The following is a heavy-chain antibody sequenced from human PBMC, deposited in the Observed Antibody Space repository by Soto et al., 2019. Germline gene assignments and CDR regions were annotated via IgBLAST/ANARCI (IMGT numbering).Heavy chain of an antibody. CDR3: ARENFPQTGSYYDC. J-gene: IGHJ4*02. CDR1: GYTFTSYS. D-gene: IGHD1-26*01. CDR2: ITAGGGHT. V-gene: IGHV1-3*01. Sequence: GXSVKVSCKASGYTFTSYSIHWVRQAPGQRFEWMGWITAGGGHTDYSQNFQGRVTISRDTSASTAYMELSSLRSEDTAVYFCARENFPQTGSYYDCRGQGSQVTFSS.